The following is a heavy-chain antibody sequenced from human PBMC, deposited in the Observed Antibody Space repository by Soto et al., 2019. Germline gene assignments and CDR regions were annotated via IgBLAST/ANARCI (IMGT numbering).Heavy chain of an antibody. V-gene: IGHV3-30*18. CDR3: AKDGNVYSSGWYAPSLDY. Sequence: QVQLVESGGGVVQPGRSLRLSCAASGFTFSSYGMHWVRQAPGKGLEWVAVISYDGSNTYYGDTVKGRFTISRDNSKNTLSLQRNSLRAEDTAVYYCAKDGNVYSSGWYAPSLDYWGQGTLVTVSS. CDR1: GFTFSSYG. D-gene: IGHD6-19*01. CDR2: ISYDGSNT. J-gene: IGHJ4*02.